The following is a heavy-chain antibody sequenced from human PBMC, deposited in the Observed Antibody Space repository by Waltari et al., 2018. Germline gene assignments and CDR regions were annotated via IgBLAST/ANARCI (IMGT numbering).Heavy chain of an antibody. CDR3: ARRAAGYSSSSSGYFDL. D-gene: IGHD6-6*01. CDR1: GYSISSGYY. Sequence: QVQLQESGPGLVKPSETLSLTCAVSGYSISSGYYWGWIRHPPGKGLEWIGRISHCGSTYYNPSLKSRVTISVDTSKNQFSLKLSSVTAADTAVYYCARRAAGYSSSSSGYFDLWGRGTLVTVSS. V-gene: IGHV4-38-2*01. CDR2: ISHCGST. J-gene: IGHJ2*01.